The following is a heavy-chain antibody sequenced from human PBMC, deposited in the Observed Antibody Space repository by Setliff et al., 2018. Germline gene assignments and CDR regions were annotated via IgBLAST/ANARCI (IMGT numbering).Heavy chain of an antibody. J-gene: IGHJ6*02. CDR2: INPNSGGT. CDR3: ARGPRITIFGVVSLSLYGMDV. D-gene: IGHD3-3*01. V-gene: IGHV1-2*04. Sequence: GASVKVSCKASGYTFTGYYMHWVRQAPGQGLEWMGWINPNSGGTNYAQKFQGWVTMTRETSISTAYMELSRLRSDDTAVYYCARGPRITIFGVVSLSLYGMDVWGQGTTVTVSS. CDR1: GYTFTGYY.